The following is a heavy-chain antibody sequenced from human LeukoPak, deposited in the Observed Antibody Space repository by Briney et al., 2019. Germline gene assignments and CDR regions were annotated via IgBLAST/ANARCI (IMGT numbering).Heavy chain of an antibody. CDR3: AREAAYGDYDY. CDR1: GFTFSSYA. Sequence: GGSLRLSCAASGFTFSSYAMHWVRQAPGKGLEWVAVISYDGSSKYYADSVKGRFTISRDNSKNTLYLQMNSLRAEDTAVYYCAREAAYGDYDYWGQGTLVTVSS. V-gene: IGHV3-30-3*01. CDR2: ISYDGSSK. D-gene: IGHD4-17*01. J-gene: IGHJ4*02.